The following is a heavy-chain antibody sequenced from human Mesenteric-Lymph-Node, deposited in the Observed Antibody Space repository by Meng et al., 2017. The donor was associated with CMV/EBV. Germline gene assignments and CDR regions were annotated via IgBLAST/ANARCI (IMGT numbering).Heavy chain of an antibody. Sequence: SRSYYWGWTRQRPGKGVEWIGVRSYSWSTCNYPTLSLRLRVTINTSNNQFSLKVASVTATDAAIDFYSRHWAYGQWNGYSTYYFDSWGQGTLVTVSS. V-gene: IGHV4-39*01. J-gene: IGHJ4*02. D-gene: IGHD3-3*01. CDR1: SRSYY. CDR3: SRHWAYGQWNGYSTYYFDS. CDR2: RSYSWST.